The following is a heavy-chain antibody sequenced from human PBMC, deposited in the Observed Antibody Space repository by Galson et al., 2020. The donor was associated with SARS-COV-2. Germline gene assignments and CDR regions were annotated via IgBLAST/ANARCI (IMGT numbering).Heavy chain of an antibody. CDR2: ITSSSTT. J-gene: IGHJ4*02. D-gene: IGHD6-13*01. CDR1: GFTFSSYK. CDR3: SRGLSSSWPFSDF. V-gene: IGHV3-48*02. Sequence: GVLRLSCAASGFTFSSYKMNWVRQAPGKGLEWVSFITSSSTTYYADSVKGRFTISRDNAKNSLYLQMSGLRDDDTALYYCSRGLSSSWPFSDFWGQGALVTVSS.